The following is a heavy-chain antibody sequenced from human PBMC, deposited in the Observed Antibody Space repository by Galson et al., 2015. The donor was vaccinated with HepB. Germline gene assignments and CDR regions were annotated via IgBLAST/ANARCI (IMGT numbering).Heavy chain of an antibody. J-gene: IGHJ6*02. CDR3: ARDGKYSSSWENYYYGMDV. V-gene: IGHV1-46*01. D-gene: IGHD6-13*01. CDR2: INPSGGST. CDR1: GYTFTSYY. Sequence: SVKVSCKASGYTFTSYYMHWVRQAPGQGLEWMGIINPSGGSTGYAQKFQGRVTMTRDTSTSTVYMELSSLRSEDTAVYYCARDGKYSSSWENYYYGMDVWGQGTTVTVSS.